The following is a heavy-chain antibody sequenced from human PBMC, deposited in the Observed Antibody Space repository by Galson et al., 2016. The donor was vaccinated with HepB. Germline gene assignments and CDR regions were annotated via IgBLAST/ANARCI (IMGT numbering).Heavy chain of an antibody. CDR2: ISGSGDTT. Sequence: SLRLSCAASGFTFSTYAMAWVRQAPGRGLDWVSVISGSGDTTYYSDSVKGRFTISRDNSKNALYVQMNSLRAEDTAIYYCATSGYTGYDYPYWGQGTLVTVSS. D-gene: IGHD5-12*01. V-gene: IGHV3-23*01. J-gene: IGHJ4*02. CDR1: GFTFSTYA. CDR3: ATSGYTGYDYPY.